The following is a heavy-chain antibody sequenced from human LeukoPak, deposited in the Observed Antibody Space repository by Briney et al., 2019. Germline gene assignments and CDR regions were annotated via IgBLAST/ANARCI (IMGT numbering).Heavy chain of an antibody. J-gene: IGHJ4*02. D-gene: IGHD6-19*01. V-gene: IGHV1-18*01. Sequence: GASVKVSCKASGYTFTSYGISWVRQAPGQGLEWMGWISAYNGNTNYAQKLQGRVTMTTDTSTSTAYMELRSLRSDDTAVYYCARVLSSGWYAGYYFDYWGQGTLVTVSS. CDR3: ARVLSSGWYAGYYFDY. CDR2: ISAYNGNT. CDR1: GYTFTSYG.